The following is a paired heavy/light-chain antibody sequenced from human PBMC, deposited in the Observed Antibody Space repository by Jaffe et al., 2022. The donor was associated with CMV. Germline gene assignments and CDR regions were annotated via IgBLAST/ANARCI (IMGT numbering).Heavy chain of an antibody. CDR1: GGSFSGYY. D-gene: IGHD6-19*01. J-gene: IGHJ1*01. V-gene: IGHV4-34*01. CDR2: INDSGRST. Sequence: QVQLQQWGAGLLKPSETLSLTCAVYGGSFSGYYWSWIRQPPGKGLEWIGEINDSGRSTNYNPSLKSRVTISVDTSKNQFSLKLSSVTAADTAVYYCARGGSGPRLQHWGQGTLVTVSS. CDR3: ARGGSGPRLQH.
Light chain of an antibody. J-gene: IGKJ4*01. V-gene: IGKV4-1*01. CDR1: QSVLHNPNNKNY. CDR2: WAS. Sequence: DIVMTQSPDSLAVSLGERATINCKSSQSVLHNPNNKNYLAWYQQKPGQPPKLLIYWASTRESGVPDRFSGSGSGTDFTLTISSLQAEDVAVYYCQQYYSTPPLTFGGGTKVEIK. CDR3: QQYYSTPPLT.